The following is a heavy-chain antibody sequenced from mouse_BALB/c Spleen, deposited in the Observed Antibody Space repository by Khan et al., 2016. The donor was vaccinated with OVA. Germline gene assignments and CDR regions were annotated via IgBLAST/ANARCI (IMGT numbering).Heavy chain of an antibody. CDR2: IDPETGGT. V-gene: IGHV1-15*01. Sequence: QVQLQQSGAELVRPGASVTLSCKASGYTFTDYEMHWVKQTPVHGLEWIGAIDPETGGTAYNQKFKGKATLTADKSSSTAYMEIRSLTSEDSAVYYCTRSYGYYGYFDGWGAGTTVTVSS. D-gene: IGHD2-2*01. CDR1: GYTFTDYE. J-gene: IGHJ1*01. CDR3: TRSYGYYGYFDG.